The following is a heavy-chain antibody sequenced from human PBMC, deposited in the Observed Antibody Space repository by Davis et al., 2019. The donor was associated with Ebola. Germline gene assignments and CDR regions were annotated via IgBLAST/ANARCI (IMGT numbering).Heavy chain of an antibody. CDR2: ISYDGSNK. D-gene: IGHD1-1*01. CDR3: ARGLLQLQRSTLDV. CDR1: GFTFSSYG. V-gene: IGHV3-30*03. Sequence: PGGSLRLSCAASGFTFSSYGMHWVRQAPGKGLEWVAVISYDGSNKYYADSVKGRFTISRDNSKNTLYLQMNSLRADDTAVYYCARGLLQLQRSTLDVWGQGTTVTVSS. J-gene: IGHJ6*02.